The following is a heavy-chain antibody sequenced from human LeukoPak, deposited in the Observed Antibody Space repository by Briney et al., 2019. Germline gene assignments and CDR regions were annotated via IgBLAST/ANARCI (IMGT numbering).Heavy chain of an antibody. V-gene: IGHV3-30*02. Sequence: GGSLRLSCAAYGFTFSSYGMHWVRQAPGKGLEWVAFIRYDGSDKYYADSVKGRFTISRDKDKNSVYLQMTSLRAEDTAVYYCARESGSRSYYYYMDVWGKGTTVTVSS. J-gene: IGHJ6*03. D-gene: IGHD2-2*01. CDR3: ARESGSRSYYYYMDV. CDR2: IRYDGSDK. CDR1: GFTFSSYG.